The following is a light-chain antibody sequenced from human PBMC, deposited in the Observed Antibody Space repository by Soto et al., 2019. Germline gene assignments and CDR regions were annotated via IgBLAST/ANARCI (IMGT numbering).Light chain of an antibody. V-gene: IGKV1-17*01. CDR1: QGIRND. CDR3: LQQNSYPLT. J-gene: IGKJ4*01. CDR2: VAS. Sequence: DIQMTQSPSSLSASVGDRVTITCRASQGIRNDLAWYQQKPGKAPKRLIYVASSLQSGVPSRFSGSGSGTEFTITISSLQPEDSATYYCLQQNSYPLTFGGGTKVEIK.